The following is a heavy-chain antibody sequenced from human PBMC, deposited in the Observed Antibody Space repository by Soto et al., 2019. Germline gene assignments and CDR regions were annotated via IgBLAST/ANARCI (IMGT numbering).Heavy chain of an antibody. D-gene: IGHD3-9*01. Sequence: SVKVSCKASGGTFSSYAISWVRQAPGQGLEWMGGIIPIFGTANYAQKFQGRVTITADESTSTAYMELSSLRSEDTAVYYCARETGTPLRYFDRLNYWGQGTLVTVSS. V-gene: IGHV1-69*13. J-gene: IGHJ4*02. CDR1: GGTFSSYA. CDR2: IIPIFGTA. CDR3: ARETGTPLRYFDRLNY.